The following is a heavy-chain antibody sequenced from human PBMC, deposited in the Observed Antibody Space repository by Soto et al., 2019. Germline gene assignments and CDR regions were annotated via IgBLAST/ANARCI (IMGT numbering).Heavy chain of an antibody. J-gene: IGHJ4*02. V-gene: IGHV3-33*01. CDR2: IWYDGSNK. CDR3: ARDLGGSPTGYSSGWPIDY. D-gene: IGHD6-19*01. CDR1: GFTFSSYG. Sequence: GVLRLSCAASGFTFSSYGMHWVRQAPGKGLEWVAVIWYDGSNKYYADSVKGRFTISRDNSKNTLYLQINSLRAEDTAVYYCARDLGGSPTGYSSGWPIDYWGQGTLVTVSS.